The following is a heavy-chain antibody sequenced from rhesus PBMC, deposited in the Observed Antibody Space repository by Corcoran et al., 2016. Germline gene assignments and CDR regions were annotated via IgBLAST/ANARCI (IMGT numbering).Heavy chain of an antibody. J-gene: IGHJ4*01. D-gene: IGHD6S26*01. CDR1: GGSITGYY. CDR2: IDGNSAST. CDR3: ARSQQRLVPYFDY. Sequence: QVKLQQWGEGLVKPSETLSLTCAVYGGSITGYYWSWIRPPPGKGLEWIGNIDGNSASTNYNPSLKNRVTMSKDTSKNQFSLKLSSVTAADTAVYYCARSQQRLVPYFDYWGQGVLVTVSS. V-gene: IGHV4-73*01.